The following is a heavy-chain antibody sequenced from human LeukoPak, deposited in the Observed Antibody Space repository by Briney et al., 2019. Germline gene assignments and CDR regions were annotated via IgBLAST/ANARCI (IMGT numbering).Heavy chain of an antibody. CDR1: GGSISSYY. Sequence: PSETLSLTCTVSGGSISSYYWSWIRQPPGKGLEWIGYIYYSGSTNYNPSLKSRVTISVDTSKNQFSLKLSSVTAADTAVYYCARAVVGMVRGATYYFDYWGLGTLVTVSS. CDR3: ARAVVGMVRGATYYFDY. J-gene: IGHJ4*02. V-gene: IGHV4-59*01. D-gene: IGHD3-10*01. CDR2: IYYSGST.